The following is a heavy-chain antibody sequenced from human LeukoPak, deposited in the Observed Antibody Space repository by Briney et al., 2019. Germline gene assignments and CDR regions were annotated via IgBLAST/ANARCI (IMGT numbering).Heavy chain of an antibody. CDR2: ISGSGSST. CDR1: GFTFRSYA. Sequence: TGGSLRLSCAASGFTFRSYAMSWVRQAPGKGLEWVSAISGSGSSTYYADSVKGRITTSRDNSKNTLYLQMNSLRAEDTAVYYCAKDRHDILTGPPDYWGQGTLVTVSS. CDR3: AKDRHDILTGPPDY. J-gene: IGHJ4*02. D-gene: IGHD3-9*01. V-gene: IGHV3-23*01.